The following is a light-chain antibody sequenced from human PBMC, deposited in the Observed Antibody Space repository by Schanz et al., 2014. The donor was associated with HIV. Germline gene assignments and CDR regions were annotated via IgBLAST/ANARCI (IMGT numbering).Light chain of an antibody. Sequence: DIQMPQSPSSLSASVGDRVTITCQASQDISNYLNWYQQKPGKAPKLLIYDASNLETGVPSRFSGSGSGTDFTFTISSLQPEDIATYYCQQYNSYSLTFGPGTKVDIK. CDR2: DAS. CDR1: QDISNY. J-gene: IGKJ3*01. CDR3: QQYNSYSLT. V-gene: IGKV1-33*01.